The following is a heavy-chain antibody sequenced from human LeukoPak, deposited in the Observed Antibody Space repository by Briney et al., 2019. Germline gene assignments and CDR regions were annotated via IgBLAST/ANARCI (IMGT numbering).Heavy chain of an antibody. D-gene: IGHD3-3*01. J-gene: IGHJ4*02. CDR1: GFTFSSYG. CDR2: IYSGGST. V-gene: IGHV3-53*01. CDR3: ARSATIFGVVPPFDY. Sequence: GGSLRLSCAASGFTFSSYGMHWVRQAPGKGLEWVSVIYSGGSTYYADSVKGRFTISRDNSKNTLYLQMNSLRAEDTAVYYCARSATIFGVVPPFDYWGQGTLVTVSS.